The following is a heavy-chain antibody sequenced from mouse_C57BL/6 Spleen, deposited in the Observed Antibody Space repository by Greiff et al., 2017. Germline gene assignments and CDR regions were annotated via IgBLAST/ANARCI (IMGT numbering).Heavy chain of an antibody. V-gene: IGHV1-59*01. D-gene: IGHD4-1*01. CDR1: GYTFTSYW. Sequence: QVQLKQPGAELVRPGTSVKLSCKASGYTFTSYWMHWVKQRPGQGLEWIGVIDPSDSYTNYNQKFKGKATLTVDTSSSTAYMQLSSLTSEDSAVYYCARSGLGPYSDYWGQGTTLTVSS. CDR3: ARSGLGPYSDY. J-gene: IGHJ2*01. CDR2: IDPSDSYT.